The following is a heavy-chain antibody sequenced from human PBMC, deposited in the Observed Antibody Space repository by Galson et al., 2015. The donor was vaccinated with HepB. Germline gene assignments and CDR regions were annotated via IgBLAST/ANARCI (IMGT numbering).Heavy chain of an antibody. CDR1: GASISGYY. D-gene: IGHD3-22*01. J-gene: IGHJ2*01. CDR3: ARLSSYYYDSSAYYQGGYFDL. V-gene: IGHV4-59*08. Sequence: TLSLTCTVSGASISGYYWNWIRQPPGKGLEWIGHIYYSGSTNQNPSLKSRVTISVDMSKSQFSLRLSSVTAADTAVYYRARLSSYYYDSSAYYQGGYFDLWGRGALVTVSS. CDR2: IYYSGST.